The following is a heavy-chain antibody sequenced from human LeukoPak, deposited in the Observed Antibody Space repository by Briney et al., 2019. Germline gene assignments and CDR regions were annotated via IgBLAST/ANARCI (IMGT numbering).Heavy chain of an antibody. CDR1: GGSISNYY. CDR2: IYTSGST. Sequence: SETLSLTCTVSGGSISNYYWSWIRQPAGKGLEWIGRIYTSGSTNYNPSLKSRVTMSIDTSKNQFSLKLSSVTAADTAVYYCARDKPSDSSGSPHYWGRGTLVTVSS. D-gene: IGHD3-22*01. V-gene: IGHV4-4*07. J-gene: IGHJ4*02. CDR3: ARDKPSDSSGSPHY.